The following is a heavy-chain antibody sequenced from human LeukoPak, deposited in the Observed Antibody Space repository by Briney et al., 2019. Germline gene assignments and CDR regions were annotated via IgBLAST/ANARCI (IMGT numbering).Heavy chain of an antibody. CDR1: GFPFSDYY. V-gene: IGHV3-11*01. Sequence: GGSLRLSCVASGFPFSDYYMSWIRQAPGEGLDWVAYISGSGSDIYYADSVEGRFTISRDNAKNSLHLQMNSLRAEDTAIYYCARGFDCSSTSCSCMDVWGQGTTVTVSS. CDR2: ISGSGSDI. CDR3: ARGFDCSSTSCSCMDV. J-gene: IGHJ6*02. D-gene: IGHD2-2*01.